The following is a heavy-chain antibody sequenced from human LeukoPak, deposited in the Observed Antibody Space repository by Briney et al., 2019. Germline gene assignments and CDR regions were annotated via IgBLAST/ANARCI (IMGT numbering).Heavy chain of an antibody. J-gene: IGHJ5*02. CDR1: GFTFSSYS. CDR3: ASSYWADVDTAMVTS. Sequence: GGSLRLSCAASGFTFSSYSMNWVRQAPGKGLEWVSSISSSSSYIYYADSVKGRFTISRDNAKNSLYLQMNSLRAEDTAVYYCASSYWADVDTAMVTSWGQGTLVTVSS. V-gene: IGHV3-21*01. CDR2: ISSSSSYI. D-gene: IGHD5-18*01.